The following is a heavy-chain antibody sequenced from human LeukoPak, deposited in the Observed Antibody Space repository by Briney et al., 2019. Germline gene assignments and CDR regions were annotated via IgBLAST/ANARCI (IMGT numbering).Heavy chain of an antibody. J-gene: IGHJ5*02. CDR3: AREPVVLVPAAIFNWFDP. CDR1: GYTFTGYY. D-gene: IGHD2-2*01. CDR2: INPNSGGT. Sequence: GASVKVSCKASGYTFTGYYMHWVRQAPGQGLEWMGRINPNSGGTNYAQKFQGRVTMTRDTSINTAYMEVSRLRSDDTAVYYCAREPVVLVPAAIFNWFDPWGQGTLVTVSS. V-gene: IGHV1-2*06.